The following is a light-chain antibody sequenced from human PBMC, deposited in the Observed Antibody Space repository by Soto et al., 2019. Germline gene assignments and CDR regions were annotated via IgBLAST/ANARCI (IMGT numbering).Light chain of an antibody. CDR3: QQYNNWPLYT. CDR1: QSVSSN. V-gene: IGKV3-15*01. J-gene: IGKJ2*01. CDR2: GAS. Sequence: EIEMTQSPATLSVSPGERATLSGRASQSVSSNLAWYQQKPGQAPRLLIYGASTMATGIPARFSGSGSGTEFTLTISSLQSEDFAVYYCQQYNNWPLYTFGQGTKLEIK.